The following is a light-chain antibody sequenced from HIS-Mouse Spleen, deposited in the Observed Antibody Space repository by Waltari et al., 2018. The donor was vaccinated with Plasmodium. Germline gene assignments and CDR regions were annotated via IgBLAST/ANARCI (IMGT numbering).Light chain of an antibody. V-gene: IGLV2-14*03. CDR1: SSDVGCYNY. Sequence: QSALTPPASVSGSPGQSITIPCTGTSSDVGCYNYVPWYQQHPGKAPKLMIYDVSNRPSGVSNRFSGSKSGNTASLTISGLQAEDEADYYCSSYTSSSTLVFGGGTKLTVL. CDR3: SSYTSSSTLV. CDR2: DVS. J-gene: IGLJ2*01.